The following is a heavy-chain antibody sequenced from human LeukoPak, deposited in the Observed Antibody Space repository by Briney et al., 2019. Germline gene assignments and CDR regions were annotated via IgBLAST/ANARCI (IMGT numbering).Heavy chain of an antibody. Sequence: ASVTVSCKASGYTFTGYYLHWVRQAPGQGLEWMGCVNPNSGDTNYAQKFQGSVTMTRDTSISTVYMELSRLRSDDTAVYYCARASGSYWRFDSWGQGTLVTVSS. D-gene: IGHD1-26*01. V-gene: IGHV1-2*02. CDR3: ARASGSYWRFDS. CDR1: GYTFTGYY. CDR2: VNPNSGDT. J-gene: IGHJ5*01.